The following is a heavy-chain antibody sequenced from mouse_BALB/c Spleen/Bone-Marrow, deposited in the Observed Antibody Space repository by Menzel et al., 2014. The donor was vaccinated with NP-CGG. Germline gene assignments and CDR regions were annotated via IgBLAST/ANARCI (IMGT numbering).Heavy chain of an antibody. D-gene: IGHD2-3*01. V-gene: IGHV1S81*02. CDR3: ARYDGPAWFAY. CDR2: INPSNGRT. CDR1: GYTFTFYW. J-gene: IGHJ3*01. Sequence: QVQLQQSGAELVKPGASVKLSCKASGYTFTFYWTHWVKQRPGQGLEWIGEINPSNGRTNYNEKFKNKATLTVDKSSSTAYMQLSSLTSEDSAVYFCARYDGPAWFAYWGQGTLVTVSA.